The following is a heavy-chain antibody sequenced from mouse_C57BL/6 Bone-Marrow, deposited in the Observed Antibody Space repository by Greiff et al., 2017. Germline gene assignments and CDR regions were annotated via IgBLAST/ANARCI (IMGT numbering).Heavy chain of an antibody. J-gene: IGHJ4*01. CDR3: ARRDFYYAMDY. Sequence: EVKLVESGGGLVQPGGSLKLSCAASGFTFSDYGMAWVRQAPRKGPEWVAFISNLAYSIYYAATVTGRFTISRENAKNTLYLEMSSLRSEDTAMYYCARRDFYYAMDYWGKGTSVTVSS. CDR1: GFTFSDYG. V-gene: IGHV5-15*04. CDR2: ISNLAYSI.